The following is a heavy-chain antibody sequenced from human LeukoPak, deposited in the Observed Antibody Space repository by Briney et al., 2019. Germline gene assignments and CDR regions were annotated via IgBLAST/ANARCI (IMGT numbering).Heavy chain of an antibody. V-gene: IGHV1-69*13. CDR2: FIPIIGTP. Sequence: SVKVSCKASGCTFSSTAINWVRQAPGQGLEWMGGFIPIIGTPIYSQKFQGRVTITADEITSTAYMELNSLRSEDTAVYYCARDKRAGTFDYWGQGTLVTVSS. D-gene: IGHD1-1*01. CDR1: GCTFSSTA. CDR3: ARDKRAGTFDY. J-gene: IGHJ4*02.